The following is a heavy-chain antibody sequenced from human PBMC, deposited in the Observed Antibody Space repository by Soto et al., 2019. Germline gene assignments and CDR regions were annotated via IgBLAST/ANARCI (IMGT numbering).Heavy chain of an antibody. J-gene: IGHJ4*02. CDR1: GFTFTSSA. Sequence: ASVKVSCKASGFTFTSSAMQWVRQARGQRLEWIGWIVVGSGNTNYAQKFQERVTITRDMSTSTAYMELSSLRSEDTAAYYCAAARGYCSGGSCFSLPDYWGQGTLVTVSS. CDR2: IVVGSGNT. V-gene: IGHV1-58*02. D-gene: IGHD2-15*01. CDR3: AAARGYCSGGSCFSLPDY.